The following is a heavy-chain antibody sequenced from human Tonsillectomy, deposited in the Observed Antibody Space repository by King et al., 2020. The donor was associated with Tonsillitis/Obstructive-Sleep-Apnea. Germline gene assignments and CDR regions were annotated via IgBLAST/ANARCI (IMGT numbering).Heavy chain of an antibody. CDR3: PTDWGCDSSPTMAFDY. CDR1: GFPFINAW. D-gene: IGHD6-6*01. J-gene: IGHJ4*02. Sequence: VQLVESGGDLVKPGGSLRLSCAASGFPFINAWMSWVRQAPGKGLEWVGRIKSKTDGGTTDYAAPVKGRFTISRDDSKNTLYLQMNSLKTEDTAVYYCPTDWGCDSSPTMAFDYWGQGSLVTVSS. V-gene: IGHV3-15*01. CDR2: IKSKTDGGTT.